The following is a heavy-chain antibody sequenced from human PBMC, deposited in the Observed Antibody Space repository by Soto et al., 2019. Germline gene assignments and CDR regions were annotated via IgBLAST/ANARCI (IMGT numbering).Heavy chain of an antibody. CDR2: IIPIFGTA. J-gene: IGHJ6*02. D-gene: IGHD5-12*01. CDR3: ASSVAKYYYYGMDV. V-gene: IGHV1-69*12. Sequence: QVQLVQSGAEVKKPGSSVKVSCKASGGTFSSYAISWVRQAPGQGLEWMGGIIPIFGTANYAQEFQGRVTITADESTSTAYMELSSLRSEDTALYYCASSVAKYYYYGMDVWGQGTTVTVSS. CDR1: GGTFSSYA.